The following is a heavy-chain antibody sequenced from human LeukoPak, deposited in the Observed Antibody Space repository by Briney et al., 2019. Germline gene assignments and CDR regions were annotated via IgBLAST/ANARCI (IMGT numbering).Heavy chain of an antibody. J-gene: IGHJ5*02. Sequence: GALRLSCVASGFTFSRYWMHWVRQAPGKGLVWVSRINSDGYSTTYADSVKGRFIISRDNAKNTLYLQMNSLRADDTAVYYCARDYGAWGQGTLVTVSP. CDR3: ARDYGA. CDR2: INSDGYST. D-gene: IGHD4/OR15-4a*01. V-gene: IGHV3-74*01. CDR1: GFTFSRYW.